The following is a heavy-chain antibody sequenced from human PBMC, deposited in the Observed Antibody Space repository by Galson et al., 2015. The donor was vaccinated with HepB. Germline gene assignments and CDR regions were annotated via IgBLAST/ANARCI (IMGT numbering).Heavy chain of an antibody. Sequence: VKVSCKASGYTFTSYYMHWVRQAPGQGLEWMGIINPSGGSTSYAQKFQGRVTMTRDTSTSTVYMELSSLRSEDTAVYYCARDILDVLRYSYGSYYYYYGMDVWGQGTTVTVSS. V-gene: IGHV1-46*01. CDR2: INPSGGST. D-gene: IGHD5-18*01. CDR1: GYTFTSYY. CDR3: ARDILDVLRYSYGSYYYYYGMDV. J-gene: IGHJ6*02.